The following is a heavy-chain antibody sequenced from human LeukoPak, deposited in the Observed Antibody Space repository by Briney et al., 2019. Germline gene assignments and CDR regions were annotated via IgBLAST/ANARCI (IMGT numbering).Heavy chain of an antibody. Sequence: ASVKVSCKASGCTFTNYALHWVRQAPGQSLEWMGWTNGATGNTRFSQDFQGRLTITIDTSASTGYVELSSLRSEDTAVYYCASSPGGNARTWLDYWGQGTLVTVSS. CDR2: TNGATGNT. CDR3: ASSPGGNARTWLDY. J-gene: IGHJ4*02. D-gene: IGHD4-23*01. V-gene: IGHV1-3*02. CDR1: GCTFTNYA.